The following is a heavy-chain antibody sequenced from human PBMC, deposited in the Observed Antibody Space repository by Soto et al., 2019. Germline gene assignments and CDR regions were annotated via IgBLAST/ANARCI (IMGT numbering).Heavy chain of an antibody. V-gene: IGHV3-23*01. D-gene: IGHD3-10*01. J-gene: IGHJ4*02. CDR3: AKDTESFGSGSYYNH. CDR1: GFTFSNYA. Sequence: GGSLRLSCVVSGFTFSNYAMTWVRQAPGKGLEWVSAITGGGDSTYYVDPVKGRFTISRDNSKNMLYLQMNSLRAEDTAVYYCAKDTESFGSGSYYNHWGQGT. CDR2: ITGGGDST.